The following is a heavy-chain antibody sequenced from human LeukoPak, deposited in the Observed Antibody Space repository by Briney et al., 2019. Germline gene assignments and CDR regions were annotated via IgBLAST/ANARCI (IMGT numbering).Heavy chain of an antibody. V-gene: IGHV3-23*01. Sequence: PGGSLRLSCAASGFTFSSSAMSWVRQAPGKGLEWVSAISNNGGYTYYADSVQGRFTISRDNSKSTLCLQMKSLRAEDTAVYYCAKDRRPTMVRGPVSDYWGQGTLVTVSS. J-gene: IGHJ4*02. D-gene: IGHD3-10*01. CDR3: AKDRRPTMVRGPVSDY. CDR2: ISNNGGYT. CDR1: GFTFSSSA.